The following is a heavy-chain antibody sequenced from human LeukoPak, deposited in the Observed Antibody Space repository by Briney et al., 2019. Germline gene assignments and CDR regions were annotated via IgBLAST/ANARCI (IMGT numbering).Heavy chain of an antibody. CDR1: GGSFSGYY. J-gene: IGHJ4*02. CDR3: ARGIQWLRRGGFDY. CDR2: INHSGST. V-gene: IGHV4-34*01. D-gene: IGHD5-12*01. Sequence: PSETLSLTCAVYGGSFSGYYWSWIRQPPGKGLEWIGEINHSGSTNYNPSLKSRVTISVDMSKNQFSLKLSSVTAADTAVYYCARGIQWLRRGGFDYWGQGTLVTVSS.